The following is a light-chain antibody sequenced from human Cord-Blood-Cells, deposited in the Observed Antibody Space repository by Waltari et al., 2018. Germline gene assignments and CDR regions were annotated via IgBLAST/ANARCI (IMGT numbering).Light chain of an antibody. CDR3: QQYGSSPLT. V-gene: IGKV3-20*01. J-gene: IGKJ4*01. CDR2: GAS. Sequence: EIVLTQSPGTLSLSPGDRATLSCSASQSVSSSYLAWYQQKPGQAPRLLIYGASSRDTGIPDRFSGSGSGTDFTLTISRLEPEDFAVYYCQQYGSSPLTFGGGTKVEIK. CDR1: QSVSSSY.